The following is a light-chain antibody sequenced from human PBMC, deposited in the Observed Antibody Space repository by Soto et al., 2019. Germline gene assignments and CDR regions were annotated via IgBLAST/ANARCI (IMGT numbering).Light chain of an antibody. CDR2: EAS. Sequence: EIVLTQSPVTLSLSPGETATLSCRASQSVGTYLAWYQLKSGQAPRLLIYEASKRATGIPARFSGIGSGTDFTLTISSLEPEDFALYYCQQGSNWPPLTFCGGTKVDIK. J-gene: IGKJ4*01. CDR1: QSVGTY. CDR3: QQGSNWPPLT. V-gene: IGKV3-11*01.